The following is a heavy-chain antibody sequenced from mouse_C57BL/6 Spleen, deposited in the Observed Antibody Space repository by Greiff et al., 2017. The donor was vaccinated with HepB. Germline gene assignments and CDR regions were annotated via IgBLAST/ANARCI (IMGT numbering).Heavy chain of an antibody. V-gene: IGHV1-7*01. CDR1: GYTFTSYW. Sequence: QVQLQQSGAELAKPGASVKLSCKASGYTFTSYWMHWVKQRPGQGLEWIGYINPSSGYTKYNQTFKDKATLTADTSSSTAYMQLSSLAYEDSAVYYCAGSREGFAYWGQGTLVTVSA. D-gene: IGHD3-1*01. CDR2: INPSSGYT. J-gene: IGHJ3*01. CDR3: AGSREGFAY.